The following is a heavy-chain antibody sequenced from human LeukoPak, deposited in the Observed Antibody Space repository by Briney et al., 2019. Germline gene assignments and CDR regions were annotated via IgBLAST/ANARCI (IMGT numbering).Heavy chain of an antibody. CDR2: MNPNSGNT. Sequence: ASVKVSCKASGDTFATYDINWVRQAPGHGLEWMGWMNPNSGNTGYAQRFQGRVTMTRDTSITTAYMELSSLRLEDTAVYYCARGDPYCSAASCYNYWGQGTLLTVSS. V-gene: IGHV1-8*01. CDR3: ARGDPYCSAASCYNY. D-gene: IGHD2-2*02. CDR1: GDTFATYD. J-gene: IGHJ4*02.